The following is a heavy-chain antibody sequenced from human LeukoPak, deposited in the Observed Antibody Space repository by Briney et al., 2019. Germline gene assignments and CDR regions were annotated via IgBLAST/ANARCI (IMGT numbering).Heavy chain of an antibody. J-gene: IGHJ6*03. Sequence: SVKVSCKASGGTFSSYAISWVRQAPGQGLEWMGGIIPVLGTANYAQKFQDRVRITTDESMTTAYMEVSSLRSEDTAVYYCARSEGYYYYFMDVWGKGTTVTVSS. CDR1: GGTFSSYA. CDR2: IIPVLGTA. CDR3: ARSEGYYYYFMDV. V-gene: IGHV1-69*05.